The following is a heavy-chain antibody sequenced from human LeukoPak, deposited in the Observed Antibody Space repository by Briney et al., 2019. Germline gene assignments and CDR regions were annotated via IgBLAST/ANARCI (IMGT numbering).Heavy chain of an antibody. CDR3: AGGTGFIIKD. CDR2: IWYDASNK. V-gene: IGHV3-33*01. J-gene: IGHJ4*02. D-gene: IGHD3-9*01. CDR1: GISFRSYG. Sequence: GRSLRLSCAASGISFRSYGMHWVRQAPGKGLEWVTFIWYDASNKYYAESVKGRFTISRDNAKNSLYLQMNNLRVEDTAMYYCAGGTGFIIKDWGQGTLVTVSS.